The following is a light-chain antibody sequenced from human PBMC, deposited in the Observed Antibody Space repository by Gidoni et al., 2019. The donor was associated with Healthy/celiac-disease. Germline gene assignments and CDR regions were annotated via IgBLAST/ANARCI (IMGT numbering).Light chain of an antibody. Sequence: ELVLTQSPGTLSLSPGERATLSCRASQSVSSTSLAWYQQKPGQAPRLLIYGASSRATGIPDRFSGSGSGTDFTLTISRLEPEDFAVYYCQHYGSSPTFGGGTKVEIK. CDR1: QSVSSTS. CDR3: QHYGSSPT. J-gene: IGKJ4*01. V-gene: IGKV3-20*01. CDR2: GAS.